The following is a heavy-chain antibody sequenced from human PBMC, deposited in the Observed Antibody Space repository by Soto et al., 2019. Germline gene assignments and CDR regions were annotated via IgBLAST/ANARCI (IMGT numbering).Heavy chain of an antibody. CDR3: VKDESINWYSGHFRH. Sequence: EVQLVESGGGLVQPGRSLRLSCAASGFTFDDYAMHWVRQVPGKGLEWVSGINWNSGSIGYGDSVKGRFAISRDNAKNYLHLQMNNLSAEDTAFYYCVKDESINWYSGHFRHWGQGTLVTVSS. D-gene: IGHD6-13*01. V-gene: IGHV3-9*01. CDR2: INWNSGSI. J-gene: IGHJ1*01. CDR1: GFTFDDYA.